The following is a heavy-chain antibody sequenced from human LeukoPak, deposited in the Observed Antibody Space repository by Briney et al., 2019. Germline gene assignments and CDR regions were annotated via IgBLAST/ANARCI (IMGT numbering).Heavy chain of an antibody. J-gene: IGHJ5*02. CDR1: GGSLSGYY. CDR2: INHSGST. D-gene: IGHD6-19*01. V-gene: IGHV4-34*01. Sequence: SETLSLTCAVYGGSLSGYYWSWIRQPPGKGLEWIGEINHSGSTNYNPSLKSRVTISVDTSKNQFSLKLSSVTAADTAVYYCSGYSSGPNWFDPWGQGTLVTVSS. CDR3: SGYSSGPNWFDP.